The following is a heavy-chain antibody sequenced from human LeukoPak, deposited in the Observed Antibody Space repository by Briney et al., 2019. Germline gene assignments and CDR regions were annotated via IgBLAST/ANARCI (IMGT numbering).Heavy chain of an antibody. V-gene: IGHV4-30-4*01. J-gene: IGHJ4*02. CDR2: IYYSGRT. CDR1: GGSISSGDYY. Sequence: SQTLSLTCTVSGGSISSGDYYWRWLRQAPGRGLEWIGYIYYSGRTYYNPSLKSRVTISVDTSKNQFSLKLSSVTAADTAVYYCARGRGVGDPAMGSAFDYWGQGTLVTVSS. D-gene: IGHD5-18*01. CDR3: ARGRGVGDPAMGSAFDY.